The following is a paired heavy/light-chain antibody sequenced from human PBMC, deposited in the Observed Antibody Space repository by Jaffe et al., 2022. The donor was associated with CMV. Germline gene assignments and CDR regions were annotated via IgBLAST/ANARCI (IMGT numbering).Light chain of an antibody. V-gene: IGLV3-10*01. J-gene: IGLJ3*02. CDR1: ALPKKY. CDR3: YSTDTGDNRRGV. Sequence: SYELTQPPSVSVSPGQTARITCSGDALPKKYAYWYQQKSGQAPVLVIYEDNKRPSGIPERFFGSRSGTMATLTISGAQVEDEADYYCYSTDTGDNRRGVFGGGSKLTVV. CDR2: EDN.
Heavy chain of an antibody. V-gene: IGHV1-2*02. CDR2: IKPQSGDI. J-gene: IGHJ4*02. CDR3: ARDEGSGWYPDY. D-gene: IGHD6-19*01. Sequence: QVRLVQSGAEVKKPGASVKVSCTASGYTLTGHYMHWVRQAPGQGLEWMGWIKPQSGDINYAQKFWGRVTMTRDTSISTAYMELSRLTSDDTAVYYCARDEGSGWYPDYWGQGTLVTVSS. CDR1: GYTLTGHY.